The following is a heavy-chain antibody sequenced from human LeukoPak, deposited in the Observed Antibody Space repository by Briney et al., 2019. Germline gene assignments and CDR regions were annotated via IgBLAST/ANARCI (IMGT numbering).Heavy chain of an antibody. J-gene: IGHJ4*02. V-gene: IGHV4-30-4*08. CDR1: GGSLSSGDYY. Sequence: PSETLSLTCTVYGGSLSSGDYYWSWIRQPPGKGLEWIGYIYYSGSTYYNPSLKSPVTISVDTSKNQFSLKLSSVTAADTAVYYCAGASYDSSGVHWGQGTLVTVSS. CDR3: AGASYDSSGVH. D-gene: IGHD3-22*01. CDR2: IYYSGST.